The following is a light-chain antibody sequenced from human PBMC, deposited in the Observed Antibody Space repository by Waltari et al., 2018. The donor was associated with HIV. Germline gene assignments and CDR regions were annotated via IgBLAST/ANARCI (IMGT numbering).Light chain of an antibody. CDR1: HCVSFY. CDR2: DAS. J-gene: IGKJ4*01. Sequence: EIALPQSLAPLAASTGEAATHPCSASHCVSFYLAWYQQNPGQSPRLLIDDASTRATGIPPRFSGSGSGTDFTLNISSLQSEDFAVYYCQQYKNWPPLSFGGGTKVEIK. CDR3: QQYKNWPPLS. V-gene: IGKV3-15*01.